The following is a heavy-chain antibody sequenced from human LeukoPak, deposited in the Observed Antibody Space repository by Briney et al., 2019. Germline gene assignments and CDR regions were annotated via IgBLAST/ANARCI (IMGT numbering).Heavy chain of an antibody. Sequence: SETLSLTCTVSGGSISSYYWSWIRQPPGKGLEWIGYICYSGSTNYNPSLKSRVTISVDTSKNQFSLKLSSVTAADTAVYYCARVAAYRVLDYWGQGTLVTVSS. CDR3: ARVAAYRVLDY. CDR2: ICYSGST. J-gene: IGHJ4*02. V-gene: IGHV4-59*08. CDR1: GGSISSYY. D-gene: IGHD6-13*01.